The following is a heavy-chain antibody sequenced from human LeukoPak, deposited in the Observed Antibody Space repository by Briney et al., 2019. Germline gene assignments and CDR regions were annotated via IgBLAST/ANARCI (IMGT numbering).Heavy chain of an antibody. CDR2: INQSGST. J-gene: IGHJ4*02. CDR1: GXSFSDYY. V-gene: IGHV4-34*01. D-gene: IGHD3-22*01. Sequence: PSETLSLTCAVYGXSFSDYYWSWIRQSPGRGLEWIGEINQSGSTDYNPSLKSRVIISIDTSKTQFSLKLSSVTAADTAVYYCARDYDSSGYYPFYWGQGTPVTVSS. CDR3: ARDYDSSGYYPFY.